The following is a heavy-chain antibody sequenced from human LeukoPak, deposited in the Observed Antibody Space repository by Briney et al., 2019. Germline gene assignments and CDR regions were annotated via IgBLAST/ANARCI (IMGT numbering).Heavy chain of an antibody. D-gene: IGHD3-22*01. CDR2: INLSSSSR. CDR3: ARVDRSADYSLDY. J-gene: IGHJ4*02. CDR1: GFTFDDYG. Sequence: GGSLRLSCAASGFTFDDYGMSWVRQAPGKGLEWVSGINLSSSSRGYADSVKGRFTISRDSAKKFLYLQMNTLRVKDTALYYCARVDRSADYSLDYWGQGCLVTVSS. V-gene: IGHV3-20*04.